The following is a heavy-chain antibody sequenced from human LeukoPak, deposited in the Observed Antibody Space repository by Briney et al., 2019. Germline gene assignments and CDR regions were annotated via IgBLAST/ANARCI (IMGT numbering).Heavy chain of an antibody. CDR1: GFTVSSNY. Sequence: GGSLRLSCAASGFTVSSNYMSWVRQAPGKGLEWVSVIYSGGSTYYADSVKGRFTISRDNSKNTLYLQMNSLRAEDTAVYYCARELRQQLVGYGMDVWGQGTTVTVSS. J-gene: IGHJ6*02. V-gene: IGHV3-66*01. CDR3: ARELRQQLVGYGMDV. CDR2: IYSGGST. D-gene: IGHD6-13*01.